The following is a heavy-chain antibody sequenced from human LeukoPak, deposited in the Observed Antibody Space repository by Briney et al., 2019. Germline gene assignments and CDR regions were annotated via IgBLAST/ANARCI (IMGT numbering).Heavy chain of an antibody. Sequence: PSETLSLTCTVSGGSLSSYYWSWIRQPPGTPPQGTRYIYYSCSTNYSPSLKSRVTISVEASKNQFSLKLSSVTAADTAVYYCARVKSSSWYWAFDIWGQGTMVTVSS. CDR1: GGSLSSYY. V-gene: IGHV4-59*01. J-gene: IGHJ3*02. D-gene: IGHD6-13*01. CDR3: ARVKSSSWYWAFDI. CDR2: IYYSCST.